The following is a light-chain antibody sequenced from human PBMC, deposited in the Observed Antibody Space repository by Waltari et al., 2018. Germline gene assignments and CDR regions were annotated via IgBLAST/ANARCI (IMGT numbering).Light chain of an antibody. CDR1: XSVLFRSDSKNY. CDR3: HQYYSSPLT. J-gene: IGKJ4*01. CDR2: WAS. V-gene: IGKV4-1*01. Sequence: PXXLAVFLXXXXXXXXKSXXSVLFRSDSKNYLAWYQQKPGQPPKLLIYWASSRRSGVPDRFSGSGSGTDFTLTISSLQAEDVAVYYCHQYYSSPLTFGGGTKVEIK.